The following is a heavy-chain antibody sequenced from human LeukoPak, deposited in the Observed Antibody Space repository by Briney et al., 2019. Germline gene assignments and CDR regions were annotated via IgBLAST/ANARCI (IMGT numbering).Heavy chain of an antibody. CDR1: GGSINSYY. V-gene: IGHV4-4*07. D-gene: IGHD6-19*01. J-gene: IGHJ5*02. CDR3: ARSIRSVADTNWFDP. Sequence: SETLSLTCTVSGGSINSYYWSWIRQPAGKGLEWIGRIYTSGSTDYNPSLKSRVTMSVDTSKNQFSLKLSSVTAADTAVYYCARSIRSVADTNWFDPWGQGTPVTVSS. CDR2: IYTSGST.